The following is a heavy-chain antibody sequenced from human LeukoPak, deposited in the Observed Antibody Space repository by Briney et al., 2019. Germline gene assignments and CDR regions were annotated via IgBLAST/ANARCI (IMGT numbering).Heavy chain of an antibody. CDR1: GFTFSSYA. D-gene: IGHD3-22*01. CDR2: IKQDGSEK. J-gene: IGHJ4*02. V-gene: IGHV3-7*01. CDR3: AGSSGWDLFDY. Sequence: GGSLRLSCAASGFTFSSYAMSWVRQAPGKGLEWVANIKQDGSEKYYVDSVKGRFTISRDNAKNSLYLQMNSLRAEDTAVYYCAGSSGWDLFDYWGQGTLVTVSS.